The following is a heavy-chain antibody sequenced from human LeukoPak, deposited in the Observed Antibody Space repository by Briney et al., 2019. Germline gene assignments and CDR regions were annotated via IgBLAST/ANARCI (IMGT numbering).Heavy chain of an antibody. D-gene: IGHD3-22*01. CDR2: IWYDGSNK. Sequence: GGSLRLSCAASGFTLSSYGMHWVRQAPGKGLEWVAFIWYDGSNKYYADSVKGRFTISRDNSKNTLYLQMNSLRAEDTAVYYCAKDLYYYDSSGLLRFDYWGQGTLVTVSS. J-gene: IGHJ4*02. CDR3: AKDLYYYDSSGLLRFDY. V-gene: IGHV3-30*02. CDR1: GFTLSSYG.